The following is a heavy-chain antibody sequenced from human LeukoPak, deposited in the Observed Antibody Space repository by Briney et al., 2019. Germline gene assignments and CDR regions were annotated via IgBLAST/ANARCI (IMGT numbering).Heavy chain of an antibody. V-gene: IGHV1-69*06. J-gene: IGHJ4*02. CDR1: GDTCSSYA. Sequence: WASVKVSCKGSGDTCSSYAISWVRHPPGQGLEWMGGIIPIFGTANYTQKFQRRVTITADKSTRTAYMELSSLRSEDTAVYYCARGSGYSGDIDYWGQGTLVTVSS. CDR2: IIPIFGTA. CDR3: ARGSGYSGDIDY. D-gene: IGHD6-13*01.